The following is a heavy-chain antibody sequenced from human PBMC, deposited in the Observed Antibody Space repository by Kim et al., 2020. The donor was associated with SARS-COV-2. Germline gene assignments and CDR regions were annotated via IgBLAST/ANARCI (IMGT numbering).Heavy chain of an antibody. J-gene: IGHJ3*02. Sequence: GGSLRLSCATSGFTLSLYSMNWVRQSPGKGLEWVSHISGNGTITKHADSVRGRFTISRDNAKNSLFLQMNGLRAEDTAVYYCARENYRAFGIWGQGTMVT. CDR3: ARENYRAFGI. CDR1: GFTLSLYS. V-gene: IGHV3-48*04. D-gene: IGHD3-16*02. CDR2: ISGNGTIT.